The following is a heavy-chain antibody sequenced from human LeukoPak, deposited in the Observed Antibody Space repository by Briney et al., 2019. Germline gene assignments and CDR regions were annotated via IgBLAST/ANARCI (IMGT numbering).Heavy chain of an antibody. Sequence: PSETLSLTCTVSGDSIGSSSYFWDWIRQPPGKGLEWIGSIYYGGSSYYNPSLKSRVTISVDTSKNQFSLKLASVTAADTAIYYCAKGAGGFSYYNWFDPWGQGTLVTVSS. CDR1: GDSIGSSSYF. CDR3: AKGAGGFSYYNWFDP. V-gene: IGHV4-39*07. CDR2: IYYGGSS. J-gene: IGHJ5*02. D-gene: IGHD5-18*01.